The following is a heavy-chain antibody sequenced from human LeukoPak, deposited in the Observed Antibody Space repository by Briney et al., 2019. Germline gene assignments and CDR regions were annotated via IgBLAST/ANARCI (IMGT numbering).Heavy chain of an antibody. J-gene: IGHJ4*02. CDR3: ATSKVVEVWGNWNWKAYFDY. Sequence: GGSLRLSCAASGFTFSSYSMNWVRQAPGKGLEWVSSISSSSSYIYYADSVKGRFTISRDNAKNSLYLQMNSLSSDDTAVYYCATSKVVEVWGNWNWKAYFDYWGQGTLVTVSS. CDR2: ISSSSSYI. V-gene: IGHV3-21*04. CDR1: GFTFSSYS. D-gene: IGHD1-7*01.